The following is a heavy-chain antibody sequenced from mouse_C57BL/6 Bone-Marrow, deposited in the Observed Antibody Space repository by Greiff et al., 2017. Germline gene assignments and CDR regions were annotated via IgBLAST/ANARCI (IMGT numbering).Heavy chain of an antibody. D-gene: IGHD1-1*01. CDR2: IDPNSGGT. Sequence: VQLQQPGAELVKPGASVKLSCKASGYTFTSYWMHWVKQRPGLGLEWIGRIDPNSGGTKYNEKFKSKATLTVDKPSSTAYMQLSSLTSEDSAVYYCSRSYYYGSSPVSYWGQGTLVTVSA. V-gene: IGHV1-72*01. CDR3: SRSYYYGSSPVSY. CDR1: GYTFTSYW. J-gene: IGHJ3*01.